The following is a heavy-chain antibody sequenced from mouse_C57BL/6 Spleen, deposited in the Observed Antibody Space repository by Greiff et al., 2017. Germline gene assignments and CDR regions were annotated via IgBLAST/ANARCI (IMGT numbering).Heavy chain of an antibody. CDR2: ISRGSSTI. Sequence: EVQVVESGGGLVKPGGSLKLSCAASGFTFSDSGMHWVRQAPEKGLEWVAYISRGSSTIYYADTVKGRFTISRDNAKNTLFLQMTSLRSEDTAMYYCARHMVAGCAMDYWGQGTSVTVSS. J-gene: IGHJ4*01. CDR3: ARHMVAGCAMDY. CDR1: GFTFSDSG. D-gene: IGHD2-2*01. V-gene: IGHV5-17*01.